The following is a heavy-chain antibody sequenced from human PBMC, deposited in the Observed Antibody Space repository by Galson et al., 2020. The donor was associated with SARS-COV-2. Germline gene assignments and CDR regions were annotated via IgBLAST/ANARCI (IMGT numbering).Heavy chain of an antibody. D-gene: IGHD2-15*01. Sequence: TGGSLRLSSAASGFTFSSYSMNWVRQAPGKGLEWVSSISSSSSYIYYADSVKGRFTISRDNAKNSLYLQMNSLRAEDTAVYYCARDPYCSGGSCYFVWFDPWGQGTLVTVSS. V-gene: IGHV3-21*01. CDR1: GFTFSSYS. CDR3: ARDPYCSGGSCYFVWFDP. J-gene: IGHJ5*02. CDR2: ISSSSSYI.